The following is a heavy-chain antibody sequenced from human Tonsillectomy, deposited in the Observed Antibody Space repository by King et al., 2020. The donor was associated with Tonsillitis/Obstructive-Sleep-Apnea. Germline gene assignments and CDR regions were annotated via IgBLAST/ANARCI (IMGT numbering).Heavy chain of an antibody. V-gene: IGHV3-48*02. CDR1: GFTFSSYS. J-gene: IGHJ3*02. Sequence: VQLVESGGGLVQPGGSLRLSCAASGFTFSSYSMNWVRQAPGKGLEWVSYISGSSRTIYYADSVKGRFTISRDNAKNSLYLQMNSLGDEDTAVYYCARDRYSSSSSGAFDIWGQGTMVTVSS. D-gene: IGHD6-6*01. CDR2: ISGSSRTI. CDR3: ARDRYSSSSSGAFDI.